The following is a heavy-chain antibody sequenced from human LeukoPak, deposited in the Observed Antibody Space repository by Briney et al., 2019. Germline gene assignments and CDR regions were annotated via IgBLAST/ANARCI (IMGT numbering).Heavy chain of an antibody. CDR2: IIPILGIA. Sequence: SVKVSCKASGGTFSSHAMSWVRQAPGQGLEWMGRIIPILGIANYAQKFQGRVTITADKSTSTAYMELSSLRSEDTAVYYCARGWFGELWGLDPWGQGTLVTVSS. CDR3: ARGWFGELWGLDP. CDR1: GGTFSSHA. V-gene: IGHV1-69*04. D-gene: IGHD3-10*01. J-gene: IGHJ5*02.